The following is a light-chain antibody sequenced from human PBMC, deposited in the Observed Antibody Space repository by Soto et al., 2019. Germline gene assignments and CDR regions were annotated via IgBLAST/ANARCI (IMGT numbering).Light chain of an antibody. CDR2: DAS. V-gene: IGKV3-11*02. CDR3: HQYLNSPRT. J-gene: IGKJ1*01. CDR1: QRVASD. Sequence: VLTQSPGTLSLSPGEGATLSCRASQRVASDLAWYFPKPGQPPRLLIYDASIRAPGNPDRLSGSGSERDFTLTISSLEPEDAPGYYCHQYLNSPRTFGQGTKLETK.